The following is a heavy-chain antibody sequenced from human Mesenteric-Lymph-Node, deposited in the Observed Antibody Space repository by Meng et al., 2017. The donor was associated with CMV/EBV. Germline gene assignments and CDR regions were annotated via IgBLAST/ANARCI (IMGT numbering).Heavy chain of an antibody. CDR1: GIACSDYI. CDR2: ISSSGNTI. CDR3: ATSPYYDFWSAQADY. J-gene: IGHJ4*02. V-gene: IGHV3-11*04. Sequence: GIACSDYIMSWIRQAPGKRLEWVSYISSSGNTIYYADSVQSRFIISRDNAKNSLYLQMNSLRAEDTAVYYCATSPYYDFWSAQADYWGQGTLVTVSS. D-gene: IGHD3-3*01.